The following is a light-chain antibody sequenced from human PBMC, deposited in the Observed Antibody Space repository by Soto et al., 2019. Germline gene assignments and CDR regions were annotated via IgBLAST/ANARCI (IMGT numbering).Light chain of an antibody. CDR2: GAS. Sequence: ESVVTQAPGTLSLSPGERATLSCRASQSVSSSYLAWYQQKPGQAPRLLIYGASSRATGIPDRFSGSGSGTDFTLTISRLEPEDFAVYYCQKYGSSPWTFGQGTKVEI. CDR1: QSVSSSY. J-gene: IGKJ1*01. V-gene: IGKV3-20*01. CDR3: QKYGSSPWT.